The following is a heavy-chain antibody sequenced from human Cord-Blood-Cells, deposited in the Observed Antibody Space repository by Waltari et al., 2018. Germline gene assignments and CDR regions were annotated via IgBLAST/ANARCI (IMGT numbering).Heavy chain of an antibody. CDR2: INHSGST. J-gene: IGHJ4*02. V-gene: IGHV4-34*01. CDR3: ARGPDY. CDR1: GGSFSGYY. Sequence: QVQLQQWGAGLLKPSETLSLTCAVSGGSFSGYYWSWIRQPPGKGLEWIGEINHSGSTTHTPSLKSRVPISVDTSKHQFSLTLSSVTAAETAVYYCARGPDYWGQVTLVTVSS.